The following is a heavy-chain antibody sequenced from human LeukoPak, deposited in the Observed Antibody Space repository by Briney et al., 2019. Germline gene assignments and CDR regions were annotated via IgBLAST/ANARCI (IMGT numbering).Heavy chain of an antibody. CDR2: IRGSGSYT. D-gene: IGHD5-12*01. Sequence: GGSLRLSCVVSGFTFSSYNMNWVRQAPGKGLEWVSCIRGSGSYTYYADSVQGRFTISRDNAKNTLYLQLNSLRDEDTAVYFCARDRFGGYDLEGEAFKTWGHGTMVTVSS. CDR3: ARDRFGGYDLEGEAFKT. V-gene: IGHV3-21*01. J-gene: IGHJ3*02. CDR1: GFTFSSYN.